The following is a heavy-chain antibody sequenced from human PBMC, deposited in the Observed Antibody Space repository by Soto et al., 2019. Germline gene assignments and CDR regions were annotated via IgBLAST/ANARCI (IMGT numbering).Heavy chain of an antibody. D-gene: IGHD6-13*01. Sequence: GGSLRLSCAASGFTFSTYSMNWVRQAPGKGLEWVSYISSSSSIYYADSVKGRFAISRDNAKNSLYLQLNSLRAEDTAVYYCARAGSHRQQDYWGQGTLVTVSS. J-gene: IGHJ4*02. CDR2: ISSSSSI. CDR1: GFTFSTYS. CDR3: ARAGSHRQQDY. V-gene: IGHV3-48*01.